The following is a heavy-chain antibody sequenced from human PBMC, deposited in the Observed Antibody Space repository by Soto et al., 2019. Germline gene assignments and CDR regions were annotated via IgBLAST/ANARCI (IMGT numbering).Heavy chain of an antibody. CDR3: AKHVDTAMADYYYYGMDV. V-gene: IGHV3-30*18. J-gene: IGHJ6*02. D-gene: IGHD5-18*01. Sequence: AGGSLKLSCAAPGFTFSSYGMDWVRQAPGKGLEKMAVIAYHGSNKYYADSVKGRFTISRDNSKNTLYLQMNSLRAEDTAVYYCAKHVDTAMADYYYYGMDVWGQGT. CDR2: IAYHGSNK. CDR1: GFTFSSYG.